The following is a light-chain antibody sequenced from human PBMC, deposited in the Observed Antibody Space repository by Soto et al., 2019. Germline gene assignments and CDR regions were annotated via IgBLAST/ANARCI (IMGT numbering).Light chain of an antibody. J-gene: IGLJ1*01. V-gene: IGLV2-11*01. CDR1: SSDVGGYNY. CDR3: CSYAGSYTFV. Sequence: QSALTQPRSVSGSPGQSVTISCTGTSSDVGGYNYVSWYQQHPGKAPKIMIYDVSKRPSGVPDRFSGSKSGNTASLTISGLQAEDEADYYCCSYAGSYTFVVGTGTKLTV. CDR2: DVS.